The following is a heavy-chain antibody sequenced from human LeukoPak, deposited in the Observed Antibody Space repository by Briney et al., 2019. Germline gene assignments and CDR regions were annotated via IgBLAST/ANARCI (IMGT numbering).Heavy chain of an antibody. CDR1: GYTFSSYG. Sequence: ASVKVSCKASGYTFSSYGISWVRQAPGQGLECMGWISGYNGNTNYAQKFQGRVTMTTDTSTSTAYMELRSLRSDDTAVYYCARVYIVVVPAASHYFDYWGQGTLVTVSS. CDR2: ISGYNGNT. D-gene: IGHD2-2*01. J-gene: IGHJ4*02. CDR3: ARVYIVVVPAASHYFDY. V-gene: IGHV1-18*01.